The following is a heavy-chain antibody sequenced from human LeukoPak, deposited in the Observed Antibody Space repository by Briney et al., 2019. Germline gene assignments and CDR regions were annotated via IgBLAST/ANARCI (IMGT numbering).Heavy chain of an antibody. J-gene: IGHJ4*02. V-gene: IGHV3-23*01. CDR1: GFTFSSSA. CDR2: ISGSGGST. Sequence: GGSLRLSCAASGFTFSSSAMSWVRQAPGKGLEWVSAISGSGGSTYYADSVKGRFTISRDNSKNTLYLQMNSLRAEDTAVYYCAKDLWFGELPTNFDYWGQGTLVTVSS. CDR3: AKDLWFGELPTNFDY. D-gene: IGHD3-10*01.